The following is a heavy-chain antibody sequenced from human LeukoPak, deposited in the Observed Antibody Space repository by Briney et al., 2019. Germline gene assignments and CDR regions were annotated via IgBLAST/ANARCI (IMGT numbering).Heavy chain of an antibody. V-gene: IGHV1-18*01. CDR2: VSAYADDT. CDR1: GHTFTNYG. CDR3: ARDCIGCLGFDY. Sequence: ASVKGSCKASGHTFTNYGISWVRHAPGQGLEWMGWVSAYADDTNYVQKFRGRNTMTTDTSTRTAYVELRSLRSDDTAVYYCARDCIGCLGFDYWGQGTRVTVSS. J-gene: IGHJ4*02. D-gene: IGHD5/OR15-5a*01.